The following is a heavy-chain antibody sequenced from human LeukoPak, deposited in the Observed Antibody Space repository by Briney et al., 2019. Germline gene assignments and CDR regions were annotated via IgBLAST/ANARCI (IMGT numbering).Heavy chain of an antibody. CDR3: VRGTDCSATTCYPLSAVDY. D-gene: IGHD2-8*02. CDR2: ISSSGAST. V-gene: IGHV3-21*04. CDR1: GFIFSDFG. J-gene: IGHJ4*02. Sequence: GGSLRLSCVASGFIFSDFGMNWVRQVPGKGLEWVAVISSSGASTFYADSVKGRFTISRDNAKNSLDLQMTSLRADDTAAYYGVRGTDCSATTCYPLSAVDYWGQGTLVSVSS.